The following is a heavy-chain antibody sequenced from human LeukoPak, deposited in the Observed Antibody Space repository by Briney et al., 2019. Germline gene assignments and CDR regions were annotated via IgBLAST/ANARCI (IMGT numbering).Heavy chain of an antibody. CDR2: IYHSGST. CDR3: AILHSNLYYFDY. J-gene: IGHJ4*02. D-gene: IGHD4-11*01. V-gene: IGHV4-38-2*01. Sequence: SETLSLTCAVSGYSISSGYYWGCIRQPPGKGLEWIGIIYHSGSTYYNPSLTSRDPISVDTSKNQFSLKLSSVTAADTAVYYCAILHSNLYYFDYWGQGTLVTVSS. CDR1: GYSISSGYY.